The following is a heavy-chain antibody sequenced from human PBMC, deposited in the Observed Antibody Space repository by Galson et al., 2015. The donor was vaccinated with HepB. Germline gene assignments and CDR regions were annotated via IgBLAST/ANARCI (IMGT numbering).Heavy chain of an antibody. CDR2: IYYSGST. J-gene: IGHJ5*02. CDR3: ARRGNGFDP. CDR1: GGSISTTSYY. V-gene: IGHV4-39*01. Sequence: ETLSLTCTVSGGSISTTSYYWGWIRQPPGKGLAWIGNIYYSGSTYYNPSLKSRVTISVDTSKNQFSLKVSSVTAADTAVYYCARRGNGFDPWGQGSLVTVSS.